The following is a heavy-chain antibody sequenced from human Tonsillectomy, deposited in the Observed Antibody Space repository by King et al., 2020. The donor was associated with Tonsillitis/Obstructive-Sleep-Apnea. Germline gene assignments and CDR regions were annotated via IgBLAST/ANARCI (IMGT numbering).Heavy chain of an antibody. J-gene: IGHJ4*02. V-gene: IGHV3-20*04. D-gene: IGHD3-9*01. CDR2: INWNGGST. CDR1: GFTFDDYG. CDR3: ARDLVDFDWLFD. Sequence: VQLVESGGGVVRPGGSLRLSCAASGFTFDDYGMSWVRQAPGKGLECGAGINWNGGSTGYADSVKGRFTISRDNAKNSLYLQMNSLRAEDTALYYCARDLVDFDWLFDWGQGTLVTVSS.